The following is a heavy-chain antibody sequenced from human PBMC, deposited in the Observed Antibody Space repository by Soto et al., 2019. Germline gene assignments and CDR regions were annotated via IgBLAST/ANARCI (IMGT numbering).Heavy chain of an antibody. D-gene: IGHD2-15*01. J-gene: IGHJ6*03. Sequence: EVQLLESGGGLVQPGGTLRLSCADSGFTFSSYAMSWVRQAPGKGLEWVSAISGSGGSTYYGDSVKGRFTISRDNSKNTLYLQMNSLRAEDTAVYYCSTTVYCSGCSCFSVYYYYMDVWGKGTTVTVSS. CDR1: GFTFSSYA. CDR3: STTVYCSGCSCFSVYYYYMDV. CDR2: ISGSGGST. V-gene: IGHV3-23*01.